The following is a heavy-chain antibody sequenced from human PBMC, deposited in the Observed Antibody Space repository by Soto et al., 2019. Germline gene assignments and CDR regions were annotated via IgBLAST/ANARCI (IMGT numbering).Heavy chain of an antibody. CDR3: AAGFPPDY. V-gene: IGHV3-7*01. Sequence: EVQLVESGGVLVQPGGSLRVSCAASGFTFSTSWMNWVRQAPGKGLEWVANINGDGSEEYYVDSVRGRFTISRDNVKNSLFLQMNSRRAEDPAVYYGAAGFPPDYWGQGTLVAVSS. CDR2: INGDGSEE. CDR1: GFTFSTSW. D-gene: IGHD3-10*01. J-gene: IGHJ4*02.